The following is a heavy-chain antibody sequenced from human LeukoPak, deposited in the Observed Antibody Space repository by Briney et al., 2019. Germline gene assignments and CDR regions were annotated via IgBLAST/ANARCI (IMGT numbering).Heavy chain of an antibody. Sequence: KPSETLSLTCTVSGGSISSSSYYWGWIRQPPGKGLEWIGSIYYSGSTYYNPSLKSRVTISVDTSKNQFSLKLSFVTAADTAVYYCARLRSEISSGWYFGHWYFDLWGRGTLVTVSS. V-gene: IGHV4-39*01. CDR1: GGSISSSSYY. J-gene: IGHJ2*01. CDR3: ARLRSEISSGWYFGHWYFDL. CDR2: IYYSGST. D-gene: IGHD6-19*01.